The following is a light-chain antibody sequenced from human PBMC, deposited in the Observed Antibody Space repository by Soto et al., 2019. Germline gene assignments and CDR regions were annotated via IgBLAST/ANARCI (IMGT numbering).Light chain of an antibody. CDR3: SSYTRGGGV. Sequence: QSVLTSPASVSESPGQSITISYAGTSSDIGGYNYVSWYQHHPRKAPKLMIYEVRNRPSGVSNRFSGSKSGNTASLTISGLQAEDEADYYCSSYTRGGGVFGTGTKVTVL. V-gene: IGLV2-14*01. J-gene: IGLJ1*01. CDR2: EVR. CDR1: SSDIGGYNY.